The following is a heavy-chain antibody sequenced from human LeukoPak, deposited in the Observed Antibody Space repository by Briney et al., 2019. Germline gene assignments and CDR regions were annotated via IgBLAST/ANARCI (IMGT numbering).Heavy chain of an antibody. CDR1: GGSISSYY. CDR3: ARVTSGPLYYYYYGMDV. CDR2: IYYSGGT. D-gene: IGHD2-15*01. V-gene: IGHV4-59*01. J-gene: IGHJ6*02. Sequence: SETLSLTCTVSGGSISSYYWSWIRQPPGKGLEWIGYIYYSGGTNYNPSLKSRVTISVDTSKNQFSLKLSSVTAADTAVYYCARVTSGPLYYYYYGMDVWGQGTTVTVSS.